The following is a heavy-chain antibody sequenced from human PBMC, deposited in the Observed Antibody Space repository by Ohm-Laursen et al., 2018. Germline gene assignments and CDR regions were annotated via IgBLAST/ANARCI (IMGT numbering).Heavy chain of an antibody. D-gene: IGHD3-22*01. J-gene: IGHJ5*02. Sequence: SLRLSCTASGFTFCSYSMNWVRQAPGKGLEWVSSISSSSSYIYYADSVKGRFTISRDNAKNSLYLQMNSLRAEDTAVYYCATSASYYDSSGYYYGAWGQGTLVTVSS. CDR1: GFTFCSYS. V-gene: IGHV3-21*01. CDR3: ATSASYYDSSGYYYGA. CDR2: ISSSSSYI.